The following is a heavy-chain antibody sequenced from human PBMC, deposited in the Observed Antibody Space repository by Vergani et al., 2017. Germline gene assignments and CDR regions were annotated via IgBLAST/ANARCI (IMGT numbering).Heavy chain of an antibody. Sequence: QVQLQESGPGLVKPPQTLSLTCTVSGGSISSGDYYWSWIRQPPGKGLEWIGYIYYSGSTYYNPSLKSRVTISVDTSKNQFSLKLSSVTAADTAVYYCARYCSSTSCQTGFDYWGQGTLVTVSS. CDR1: GGSISSGDYY. CDR2: IYYSGST. D-gene: IGHD2-2*01. V-gene: IGHV4-30-4*08. CDR3: ARYCSSTSCQTGFDY. J-gene: IGHJ4*02.